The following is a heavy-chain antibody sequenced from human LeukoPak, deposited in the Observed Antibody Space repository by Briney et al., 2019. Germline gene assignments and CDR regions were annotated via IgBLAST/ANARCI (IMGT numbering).Heavy chain of an antibody. CDR1: GDTFSSYA. Sequence: SVKVSCKASGDTFSSYAISWVRQAPGQGLEWMGGIIPIFGTANCAQKFQGRVTITADESTSTAYMELSSLRSEDTAVYYCARCYPGVVVPAAPHYYYYMDVWGKGTTVTVSS. CDR3: ARCYPGVVVPAAPHYYYYMDV. CDR2: IIPIFGTA. V-gene: IGHV1-69*13. D-gene: IGHD2-2*01. J-gene: IGHJ6*03.